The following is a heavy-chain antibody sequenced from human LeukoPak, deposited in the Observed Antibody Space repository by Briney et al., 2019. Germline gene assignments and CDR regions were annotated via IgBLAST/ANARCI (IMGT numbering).Heavy chain of an antibody. CDR1: GFTFSIYS. D-gene: IGHD5-18*01. CDR3: ARDSGYSYADDY. J-gene: IGHJ4*02. CDR2: ITYNSGTI. Sequence: PGGSLRLSCAASGFTFSIYSMNWVRQAPGKGLEWVSCITYNSGTIFYADSVKGRFTISRDNAKDSLYLQMSSLRDEDTAVYYCARDSGYSYADDYWGQGTLVTVSS. V-gene: IGHV3-48*02.